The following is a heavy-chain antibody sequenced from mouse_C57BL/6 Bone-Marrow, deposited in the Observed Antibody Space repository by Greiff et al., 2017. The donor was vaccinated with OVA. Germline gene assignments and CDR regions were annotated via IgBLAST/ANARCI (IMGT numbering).Heavy chain of an antibody. Sequence: QVQLQQSGPELVKPGASVKISCKASGYAFSSSWMNWVKQRPGKGLEWIGRIYPGDGDTNYNGKFKGQATLTADKSSSTAYLQLSSLTSEDSAVYFCSRRDPSSWYFGVWGTGTTVTVSS. CDR1: GYAFSSSW. D-gene: IGHD6-1*01. J-gene: IGHJ1*03. CDR3: SRRDPSSWYFGV. V-gene: IGHV1-82*01. CDR2: IYPGDGDT.